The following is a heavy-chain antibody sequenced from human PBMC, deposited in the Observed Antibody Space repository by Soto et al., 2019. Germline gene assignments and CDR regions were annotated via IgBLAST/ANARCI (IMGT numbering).Heavy chain of an antibody. Sequence: GGSLRLSCAASGFTFSSYGMHWVRQAPGKGLEWVAVIWYDGSNKYYADSVKGRFTISRDNSKNTLYLQMNSLRAEDTAVYYCARGNIKNRHYYYYYYMDVWGKGTTVTVSS. J-gene: IGHJ6*03. D-gene: IGHD1-20*01. CDR1: GFTFSSYG. V-gene: IGHV3-33*01. CDR2: IWYDGSNK. CDR3: ARGNIKNRHYYYYYYMDV.